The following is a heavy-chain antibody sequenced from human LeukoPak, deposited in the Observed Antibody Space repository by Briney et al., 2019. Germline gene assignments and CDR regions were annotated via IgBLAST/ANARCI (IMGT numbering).Heavy chain of an antibody. D-gene: IGHD6-19*01. V-gene: IGHV4-34*01. CDR1: GGSSSGYY. Sequence: SETLSLTCAVYGGSSSGYYWSWIRQPPGKGLEWIGEINHSGSTNYNPSLKSRVTISVDTSRNQFSLKLSSVTAADTAVYYCARAGNMGSGWYRDYWGQGTLVTVSS. CDR2: INHSGST. CDR3: ARAGNMGSGWYRDY. J-gene: IGHJ4*02.